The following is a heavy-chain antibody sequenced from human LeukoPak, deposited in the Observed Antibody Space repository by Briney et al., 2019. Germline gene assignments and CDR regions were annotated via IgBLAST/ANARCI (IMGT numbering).Heavy chain of an antibody. J-gene: IGHJ3*02. V-gene: IGHV3-30*04. CDR3: ARVYSSGWSYAFDI. CDR1: GFTFSSCS. CDR2: MSSDGSSK. D-gene: IGHD6-19*01. Sequence: GRSLRLSCSASGFTFSSCSMQWVRQAPGKGLEELAVMSSDGSSKYYSDSVEGRFTISRGNSKNTLYLQMNSLRPEDSAVYYCARVYSSGWSYAFDIWGQGTMVTVSS.